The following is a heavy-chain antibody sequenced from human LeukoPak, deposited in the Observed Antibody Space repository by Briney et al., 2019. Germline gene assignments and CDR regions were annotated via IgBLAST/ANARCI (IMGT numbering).Heavy chain of an antibody. V-gene: IGHV4-34*01. CDR1: GGSFSGYY. CDR2: INHSGST. D-gene: IGHD3-3*01. J-gene: IGHJ3*02. CDR3: AAVYYDFWSEGFDI. Sequence: SETLSLTCAVYGGSFSGYYWSWIRQPPGKGLKWIGEINHSGSTNYNPSLKSRVTISVDTSKNQFSLKPSSVTAADTAVYYCAAVYYDFWSEGFDIWGQGTMVTVSS.